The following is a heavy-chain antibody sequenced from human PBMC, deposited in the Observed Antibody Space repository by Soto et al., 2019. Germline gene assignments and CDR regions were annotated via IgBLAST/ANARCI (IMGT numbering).Heavy chain of an antibody. CDR1: GGSISSGGYY. Sequence: PSETLSLTCTVSGGSISSGGYYWSWIRQHPGKGLEWIGYIYYSGSTYYKPSLKSRVTISVDTSKNQFSLKLTSVTAADTAVYYCARRGSGRNFDYWGQGTLVTVSS. V-gene: IGHV4-31*03. J-gene: IGHJ4*02. CDR3: ARRGSGRNFDY. D-gene: IGHD3-10*01. CDR2: IYYSGST.